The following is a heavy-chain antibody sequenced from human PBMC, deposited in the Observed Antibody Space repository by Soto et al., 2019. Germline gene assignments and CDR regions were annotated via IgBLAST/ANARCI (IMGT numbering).Heavy chain of an antibody. CDR1: GFTFSRYA. Sequence: PGGSLRLSCAAPGFTFSRYAMSWVRQAPGEGREWVSAISGSGGSTYYADSVKGRFTISRDNSKNTLYLQMNSLRAEDTAVYYCAKLLGAAGAFDIWGQGTMVTVSS. CDR2: ISGSGGST. V-gene: IGHV3-23*01. J-gene: IGHJ3*02. CDR3: AKLLGAAGAFDI. D-gene: IGHD2-15*01.